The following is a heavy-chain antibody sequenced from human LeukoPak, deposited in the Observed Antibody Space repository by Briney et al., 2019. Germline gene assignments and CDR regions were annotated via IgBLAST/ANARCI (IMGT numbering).Heavy chain of an antibody. D-gene: IGHD2-21*01. CDR1: GYIFTKYV. CDR2: IKAGNGVT. Sequence: GASVKVSCKASGYIFTKYVAHWVRQAPGQRPEWMGWIKAGNGVTKYSQNFQDRLTITRDTSASTVYMELSSLTSEDTALYYCARDDCGDTCYPGGYWGQGTLVTVSS. CDR3: ARDDCGDTCYPGGY. J-gene: IGHJ4*02. V-gene: IGHV1-3*01.